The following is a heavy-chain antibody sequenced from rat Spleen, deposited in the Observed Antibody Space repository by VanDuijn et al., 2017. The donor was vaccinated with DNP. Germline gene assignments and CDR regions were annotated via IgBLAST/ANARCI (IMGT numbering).Heavy chain of an antibody. CDR3: AKGKLVTFDY. CDR2: ISYDGGTT. D-gene: IGHD4-2*01. J-gene: IGHJ2*01. V-gene: IGHV5-20*01. CDR1: GFTFSDHY. Sequence: EVQLVESGGGLVQPGRSLKLSCVASGFTFSDHYMAWVRQAPTKGLGWVAYISYDGGTTYNGDSVKGRFTISRDNAKSTLYLQMDSLRSEDTATYYCAKGKLVTFDYWGQGVMVTVSS.